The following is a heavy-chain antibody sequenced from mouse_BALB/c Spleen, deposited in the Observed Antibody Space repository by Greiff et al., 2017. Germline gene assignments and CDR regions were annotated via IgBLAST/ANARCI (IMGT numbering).Heavy chain of an antibody. CDR3: TRGCSSPPWYFDV. V-gene: IGHV5-6-4*01. CDR1: GFTFSSYT. Sequence: EVKLMESGGGLVKPGGSLKLSCAASGFTFSSYTMSWVRQTPEKRLEWVATISSGGSYTYYPDSVKGRFTISRDNAKNTLYLQMSSLKSEDTAMYYCTRGCSSPPWYFDVWGAGTTVTVSS. J-gene: IGHJ1*01. CDR2: ISSGGSYT. D-gene: IGHD1-1*01.